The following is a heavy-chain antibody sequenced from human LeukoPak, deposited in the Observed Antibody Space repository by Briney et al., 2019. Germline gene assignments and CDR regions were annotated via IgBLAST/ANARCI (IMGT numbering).Heavy chain of an antibody. CDR2: FDPEDGET. CDR3: ATASRSHYADYNLDY. D-gene: IGHD4-17*01. Sequence: ASVKVSCKVSGYTLSELSMHWVRQAPGKGLEWMGRFDPEDGETIYAQKFQGRVTMTEDTSTDTAYMELSSLRSEDTAVYYCATASRSHYADYNLDYWGQGTLVTVSS. V-gene: IGHV1-24*01. J-gene: IGHJ4*02. CDR1: GYTLSELS.